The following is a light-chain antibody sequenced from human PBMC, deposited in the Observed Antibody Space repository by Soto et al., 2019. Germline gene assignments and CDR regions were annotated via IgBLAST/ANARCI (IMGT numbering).Light chain of an antibody. J-gene: IGLJ2*01. CDR1: RSNVGRNT. CDR3: ATWDDSLKGVI. V-gene: IGLV1-44*01. Sequence: QLVLTQPPSASGAPRQRVTISCSGRRSNVGRNTVNWYQQLPGTAPKLLIYNSNQRPSGVPDRFSGSESGTSASLAISGLQSEDEAEYYCATWDDSLKGVIFGGGTQLTVL. CDR2: NSN.